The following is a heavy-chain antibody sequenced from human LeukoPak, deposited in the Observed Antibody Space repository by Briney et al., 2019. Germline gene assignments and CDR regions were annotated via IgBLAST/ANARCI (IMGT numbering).Heavy chain of an antibody. CDR1: GFTFSNAW. D-gene: IGHD4-17*01. CDR2: IKSKTDGGTT. J-gene: IGHJ4*02. V-gene: IGHV3-15*01. Sequence: GGSLRLSRAASGFTFSNAWMSWVRQAPGKGLEWVGRIKSKTDGGTTDYAAPVKGRFTISRDDSKNTLYLQMNSLKTEDTAVYYCTRSSGDYLFDYWGQGTLVTVSS. CDR3: TRSSGDYLFDY.